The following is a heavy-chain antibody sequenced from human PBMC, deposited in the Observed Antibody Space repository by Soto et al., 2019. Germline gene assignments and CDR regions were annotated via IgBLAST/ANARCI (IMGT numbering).Heavy chain of an antibody. V-gene: IGHV4-59*01. CDR2: IYYSGST. CDR3: ARLSGWYYYFDY. Sequence: KTSETLSLTCTVSGGSISSYYWSWIRQPPGKGLEWIGYIYYSGSTNYNPSLKSRVTISVDTSKNQFSLKLSSVTAADTAVYYCARLSGWYYYFDYWGQGTLVTVSS. J-gene: IGHJ4*02. CDR1: GGSISSYY. D-gene: IGHD6-19*01.